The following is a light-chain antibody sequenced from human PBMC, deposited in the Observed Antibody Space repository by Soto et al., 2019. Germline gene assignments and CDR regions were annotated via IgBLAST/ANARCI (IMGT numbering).Light chain of an antibody. J-gene: IGKJ4*01. V-gene: IGKV3-11*01. CDR1: QGVDDH. CDR3: QQGSTH. CDR2: DAS. Sequence: EIVLTQSPATLSLSPGERGTLSCRASQGVDDHLAWYQQKPGQAPRLLIYDASKRAAGIPARFSGSGSGTDFTLTITTLEPEDFGVYYCQQGSTHFGGGTRV.